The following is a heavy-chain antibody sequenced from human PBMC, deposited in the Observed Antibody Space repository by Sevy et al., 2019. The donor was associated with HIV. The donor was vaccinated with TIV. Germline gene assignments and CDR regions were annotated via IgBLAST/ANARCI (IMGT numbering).Heavy chain of an antibody. CDR1: GFTFNSHG. D-gene: IGHD3-10*01. CDR3: AKVLVPLLVCVREPSYYYGMDA. Sequence: GGSLRLSCAASGFTFNSHGMSWVRQAPGKGLEWVAIISYDGSNDYYANSVRGRFTIFRDNSENTLFLQMNSLRVEDTAVYYCAKVLVPLLVCVREPSYYYGMDAWGQGTTVTVSS. V-gene: IGHV3-30*18. CDR2: ISYDGSND. J-gene: IGHJ6*02.